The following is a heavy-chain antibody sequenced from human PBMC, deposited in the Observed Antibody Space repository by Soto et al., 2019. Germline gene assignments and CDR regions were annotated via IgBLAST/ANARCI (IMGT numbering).Heavy chain of an antibody. D-gene: IGHD3-3*01. J-gene: IGHJ4*02. CDR3: ARAGFSTFGMVPHFDY. Sequence: SETLSLTCTVSGAALSSGGYFYTWVRQPPGKGLEWLGYIYYSGGTNYNPSLKSRVTISPDTSKNQFSLQLNSVTPEDTAVYYCARAGFSTFGMVPHFDYWGRGTLVTVSS. CDR2: IYYSGGT. V-gene: IGHV4-61*08. CDR1: GAALSSGGYF.